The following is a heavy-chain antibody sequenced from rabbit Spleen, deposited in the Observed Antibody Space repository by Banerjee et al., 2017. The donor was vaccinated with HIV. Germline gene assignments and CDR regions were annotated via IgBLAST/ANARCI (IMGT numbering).Heavy chain of an antibody. V-gene: IGHV1S40*01. CDR3: ARGNTNPDSCDL. CDR2: IRGGSGTT. D-gene: IGHD4-1*01. J-gene: IGHJ4*01. Sequence: QSLEESGGDLVKPGASLTLTCTASGFSFSRSYDMCWVRQAPGKGLEWIACIRGGSGTTYYASWVNGRFTISKTSTTVTLQMTSLTVTDTATYFCARGNTNPDSCDLWGQGTLVTVS. CDR1: GFSFSRSYD.